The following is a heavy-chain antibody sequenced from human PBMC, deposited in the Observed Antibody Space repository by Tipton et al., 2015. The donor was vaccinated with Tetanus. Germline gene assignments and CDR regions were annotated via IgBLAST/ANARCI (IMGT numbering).Heavy chain of an antibody. D-gene: IGHD2/OR15-2a*01. Sequence: QSGAEVKKPGASVKVSCTASGYSFTSYGLSWVRQAPGQGLEWVGWISAYNGKTDYAQKFQGRATVTTDTAKKTGYLELRSLRYDDTAVYYCARGLKFYFEGSAFDYWGQGTPVTVSS. CDR2: ISAYNGKT. CDR3: ARGLKFYFEGSAFDY. CDR1: GYSFTSYG. V-gene: IGHV1-18*01. J-gene: IGHJ4*02.